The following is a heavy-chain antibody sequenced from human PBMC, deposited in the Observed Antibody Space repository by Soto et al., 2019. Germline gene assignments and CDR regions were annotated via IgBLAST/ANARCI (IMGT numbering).Heavy chain of an antibody. Sequence: SQTLSLTCAISGDSVSSNSAAWNWIRQSPSRGLEWLGRTYYRSKWYNDYAVSVRSRITINPDTSKNQFSLQLNSVTPEDTAVYYCAREVLYYYGSGSLDPWGQGTLVTVSS. CDR1: GDSVSSNSAA. CDR2: TYYRSKWYN. D-gene: IGHD3-10*01. V-gene: IGHV6-1*01. J-gene: IGHJ5*02. CDR3: AREVLYYYGSGSLDP.